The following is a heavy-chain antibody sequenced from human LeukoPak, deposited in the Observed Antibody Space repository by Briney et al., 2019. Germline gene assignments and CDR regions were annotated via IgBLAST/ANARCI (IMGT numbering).Heavy chain of an antibody. CDR3: ARELFGSGSCPDY. V-gene: IGHV3-33*01. CDR1: GFTFTSYA. D-gene: IGHD3-10*01. J-gene: IGHJ4*02. CDR2: VWHDGSNR. Sequence: GRSLRLSCTAPGFTFTSYAIHWIRQAPGKGLEWVALVWHDGSNRYYADSVKGRFTISRDNSKNTVYLQMNSLRAEDTAVYYCARELFGSGSCPDYWGQGTLVTVSS.